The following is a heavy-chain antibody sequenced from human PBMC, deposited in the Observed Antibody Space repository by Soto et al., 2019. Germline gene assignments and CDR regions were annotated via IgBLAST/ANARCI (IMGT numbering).Heavy chain of an antibody. CDR1: GGSINTYY. CDR3: ARVAGAKFDF. J-gene: IGHJ4*02. V-gene: IGHV4-4*07. CDR2: IYHTGYT. Sequence: QVQLQESGPGLVKPSGTLSLTCTVSGGSINTYYWSWTRQPAGKGLEWIGRIYHTGYTNPNPSLKSRLTMSVDTSKNQFFLRLTSVTAADTAVYYCARVAGAKFDFWGQGILVTVSS. D-gene: IGHD6-19*01.